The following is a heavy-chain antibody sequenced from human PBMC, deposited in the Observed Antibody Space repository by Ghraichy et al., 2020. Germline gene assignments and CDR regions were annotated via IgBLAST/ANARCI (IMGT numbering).Heavy chain of an antibody. Sequence: GGSLRLSCAASGFTFSTYAMHWVRQAPGKGLEWVTGISSNVGNKYYADSVKGRFTISRDNSKNALYLEIDGLTTEDTGIYYCARDWPKVAPVTYFNGLDVWGQGTTVTVSS. CDR1: GFTFSTYA. D-gene: IGHD5-12*01. J-gene: IGHJ6*02. V-gene: IGHV3-30*04. CDR3: ARDWPKVAPVTYFNGLDV. CDR2: ISSNVGNK.